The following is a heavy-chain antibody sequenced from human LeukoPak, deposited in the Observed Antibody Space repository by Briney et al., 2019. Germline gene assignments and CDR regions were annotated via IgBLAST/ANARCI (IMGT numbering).Heavy chain of an antibody. CDR3: ASSLLSYSSGWYYFDY. V-gene: IGHV5-51*01. Sequence: GESLKISCKASGYSFTTYWIGWVRQVLGKGLEWVGIIYPADSTAKYSPSFQGQVTISVDKSISTAYLQWSRLEASDTAVYYCASSLLSYSSGWYYFDYWGQGTLVTVSS. J-gene: IGHJ4*02. CDR2: IYPADSTA. D-gene: IGHD6-19*01. CDR1: GYSFTTYW.